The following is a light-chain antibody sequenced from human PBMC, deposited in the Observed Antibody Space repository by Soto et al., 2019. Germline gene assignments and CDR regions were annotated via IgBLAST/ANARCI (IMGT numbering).Light chain of an antibody. J-gene: IGKJ1*01. CDR3: QQYNNWWT. CDR1: QSVSSN. V-gene: IGKV3-15*01. Sequence: IVMTQSPATLSVSPGERATLSCRASQSVSSNLAWYQQKPGQAPRLLIYGASTRATGIPARFSGSGSGTEFTLTISSLQSEDFAVYYCQQYNNWWTYGQGNKVDIK. CDR2: GAS.